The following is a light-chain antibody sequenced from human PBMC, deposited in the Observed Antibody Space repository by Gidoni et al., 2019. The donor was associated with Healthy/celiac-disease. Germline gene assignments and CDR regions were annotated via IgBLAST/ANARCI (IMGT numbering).Light chain of an antibody. Sequence: AIQMTQSPSSLSASAGDRVTITCRASQGIRNDLGWYQQKPGKAPKLLIYAASSLQSGVPSRFSGSGSGTDFTLTISSLQPEDFATYYCLQDYNYPLTFGGXTKVEIK. CDR1: QGIRND. V-gene: IGKV1-6*01. J-gene: IGKJ4*01. CDR2: AAS. CDR3: LQDYNYPLT.